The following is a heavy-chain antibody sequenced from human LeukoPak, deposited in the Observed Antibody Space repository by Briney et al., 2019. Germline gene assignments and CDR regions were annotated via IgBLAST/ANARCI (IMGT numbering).Heavy chain of an antibody. V-gene: IGHV3-30*03. CDR2: ISYDGSNK. J-gene: IGHJ5*02. D-gene: IGHD3-22*01. CDR1: GFTFSSSG. Sequence: GGSLKLSCAASGFTFSSSGMHWVRQAPGKGLQWVAVISYDGSNKYYTNSVKGRFTISRDNAKNSLYLQMNSLRAEDTAVYYCARGNYDNIPSAGNHWGQGTLVPVSS. CDR3: ARGNYDNIPSAGNH.